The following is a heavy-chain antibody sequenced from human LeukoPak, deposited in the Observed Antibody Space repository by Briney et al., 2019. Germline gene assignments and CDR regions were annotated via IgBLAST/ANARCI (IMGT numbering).Heavy chain of an antibody. D-gene: IGHD3-3*01. V-gene: IGHV4-34*01. Sequence: PSETPSLTCAVYGGSFSGYYWSWIRQPPGKGLEWIGEINHSGSTNYNPSLKSRVTISVDTPKNQFSLKLSSVTAADTAVYYCARARGNYDFWSGHYRPSPYFDYWGQGTLVTVSS. CDR3: ARARGNYDFWSGHYRPSPYFDY. J-gene: IGHJ4*02. CDR1: GGSFSGYY. CDR2: INHSGST.